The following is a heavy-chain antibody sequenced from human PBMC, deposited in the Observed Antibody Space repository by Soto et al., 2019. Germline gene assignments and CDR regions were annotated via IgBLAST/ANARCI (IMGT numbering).Heavy chain of an antibody. CDR1: GGTFSSYA. CDR2: IIPIFGTA. CDR3: ARDHWEYSYGRGYDNWFDP. Sequence: SVKVSCKASGGTFSSYAISWVRQAPGQGLEWMGGIIPIFGTANYAQKFQGRVTITADESTSTAYMELSSLRSEDTAVYYCARDHWEYSYGRGYDNWFDPWGQGTPVTVSS. D-gene: IGHD5-18*01. V-gene: IGHV1-69*13. J-gene: IGHJ5*02.